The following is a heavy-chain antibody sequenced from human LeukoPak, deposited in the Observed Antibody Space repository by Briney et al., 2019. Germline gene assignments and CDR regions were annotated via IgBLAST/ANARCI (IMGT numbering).Heavy chain of an antibody. CDR1: GGSISSYY. CDR3: AGLLGVPAATYYYYYGMDV. V-gene: IGHV4-59*01. J-gene: IGHJ6*02. CDR2: IYYDGST. Sequence: KPSETLSLTCTVSGGSISSYYWSWIRQAPGKGLEWVGYIYYDGSTNYNPSLKRRVTISVDTSKNQFSLKLSSVTAADTAVYYCAGLLGVPAATYYYYYGMDVWGQGTTVTVSS. D-gene: IGHD2-2*01.